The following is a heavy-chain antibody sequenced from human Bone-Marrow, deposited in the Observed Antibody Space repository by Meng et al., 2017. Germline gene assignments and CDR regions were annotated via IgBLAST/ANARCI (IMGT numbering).Heavy chain of an antibody. D-gene: IGHD3-10*01. CDR3: AGQAGGVRGVIHWFDP. J-gene: IGHJ5*02. Sequence: GESLKISCKCSGYSFTSYWIGWVRQMPGKGLEWVGIIYSGDSDTRYSPSFQGQVTISVDKSISTAYLQWGSLKASDTAMYYCAGQAGGVRGVIHWFDPWGQGTLVTVSS. CDR2: IYSGDSDT. CDR1: GYSFTSYW. V-gene: IGHV5-51*01.